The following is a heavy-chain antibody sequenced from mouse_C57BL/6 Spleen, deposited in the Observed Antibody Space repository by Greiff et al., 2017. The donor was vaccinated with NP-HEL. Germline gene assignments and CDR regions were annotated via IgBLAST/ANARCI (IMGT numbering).Heavy chain of an antibody. J-gene: IGHJ4*01. CDR1: GYTFTSYG. V-gene: IGHV1-81*01. CDR2: IYPRSGNT. D-gene: IGHD1-1*01. Sequence: VQLQESGAELARPGASVKLSCKASGYTFTSYGISWVKQRPGQGLEWIGEIYPRSGNTYYNEKFKGKATLTVDKSSSTAYMELRSLTSEDSAVYFCARRVYGSSSYAMDYWGQGTSVTVSS. CDR3: ARRVYGSSSYAMDY.